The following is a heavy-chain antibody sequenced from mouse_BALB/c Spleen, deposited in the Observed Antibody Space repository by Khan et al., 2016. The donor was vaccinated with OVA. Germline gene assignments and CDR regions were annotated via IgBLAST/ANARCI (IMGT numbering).Heavy chain of an antibody. Sequence: EVMLVESGGGLVQPGGSLKLSCAASGFTFSSYGMSWVRQTPDKRLELVATINSNGGSTYYPDSVKGRFTISRDNAKNTLYLQMSSLKSEDTGMYYCARMARTINWGQGTTLTVSS. CDR3: ARMARTIN. V-gene: IGHV5-6-3*01. CDR2: INSNGGST. CDR1: GFTFSSYG. J-gene: IGHJ2*01.